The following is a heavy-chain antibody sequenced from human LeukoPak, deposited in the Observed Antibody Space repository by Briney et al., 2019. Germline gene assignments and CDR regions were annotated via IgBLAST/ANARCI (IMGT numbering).Heavy chain of an antibody. CDR1: GFTFSSYA. J-gene: IGHJ4*02. CDR3: AKVWVQLWPNQYYLDY. CDR2: ISGSGGST. V-gene: IGHV3-23*01. Sequence: PGGSLRLSCAASGFTFSSYAMSWVRQAPGKGLEWVSAISGSGGSTYYADSVKGRFTISRDNSKNTLYLQMNSLRAEDTAVYYCAKVWVQLWPNQYYLDYWGQGTLVTVSS. D-gene: IGHD5-18*01.